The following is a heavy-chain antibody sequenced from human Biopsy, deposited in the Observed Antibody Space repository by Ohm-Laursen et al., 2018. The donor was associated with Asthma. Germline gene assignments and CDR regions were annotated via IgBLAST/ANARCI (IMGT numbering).Heavy chain of an antibody. J-gene: IGHJ4*02. Sequence: ASVKVSCKSLGGTFNTYVIGWVRQPPGQGLEWMGGINSVFGTTTYPQKFQARVTITADDSTSTVYMELSSLRSEDTAVYYCARKAGSCISRTCYSLDFWGQGTLVTVSS. CDR2: INSVFGTT. V-gene: IGHV1-69*13. CDR3: ARKAGSCISRTCYSLDF. D-gene: IGHD2-2*01. CDR1: GGTFNTYV.